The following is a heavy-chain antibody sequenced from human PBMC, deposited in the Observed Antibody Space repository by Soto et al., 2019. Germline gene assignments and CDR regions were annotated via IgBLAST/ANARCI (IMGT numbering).Heavy chain of an antibody. CDR2: IYWDDDK. J-gene: IGHJ5*02. D-gene: IGHD3-10*01. Sequence: SGPTLVNPTQTLTLTCTFSGFSLITIGLGVGWIRQPPGKALEWLALIYWDDDKRYSPSLKSRLTITKDTSKNQVVLTMTNMDPVDTATYYCAHTITMVRVSWFDPWGQGTLVTVSS. CDR1: GFSLITIGLG. V-gene: IGHV2-5*02. CDR3: AHTITMVRVSWFDP.